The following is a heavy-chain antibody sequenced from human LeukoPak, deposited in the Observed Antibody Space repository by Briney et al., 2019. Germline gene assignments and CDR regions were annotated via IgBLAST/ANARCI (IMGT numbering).Heavy chain of an antibody. Sequence: PGGSLRLSCAASGFTFSSYGMSWVRQAPGKGLEWVSAISGSGGSTYYADSVKGRFTISRDNSKNTLYLQMNSLRAEDTAVYYCAKDLFDSGRSGDYWGQGTLVTVSS. CDR1: GFTFSSYG. CDR2: ISGSGGST. CDR3: AKDLFDSGRSGDY. V-gene: IGHV3-23*01. D-gene: IGHD1-26*01. J-gene: IGHJ4*02.